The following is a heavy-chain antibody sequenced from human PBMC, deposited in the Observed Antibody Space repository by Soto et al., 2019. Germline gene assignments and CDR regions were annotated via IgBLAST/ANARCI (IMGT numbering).Heavy chain of an antibody. D-gene: IGHD4-17*01. CDR3: ARGYYGDYGEYFDY. Sequence: GGSLRLSCAASGFTVSSKYMNWVRQAPGKGLEWVSLINRGGSTYYAGSVKGRFTISRDNSKNTLYLQMNSLRAEDTAVYYCARGYYGDYGEYFDYWGQGTLVTVSS. V-gene: IGHV3-66*01. CDR1: GFTVSSKY. CDR2: INRGGST. J-gene: IGHJ4*02.